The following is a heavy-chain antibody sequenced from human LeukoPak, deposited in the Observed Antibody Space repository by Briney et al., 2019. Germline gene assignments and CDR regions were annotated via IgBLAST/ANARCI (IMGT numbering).Heavy chain of an antibody. D-gene: IGHD4-11*01. V-gene: IGHV3-7*01. CDR3: ARGGATTGRFDY. Sequence: AGGSLRLSCAASGFAFSTYWMSWVRQGPGKWLEWVANIKGDESEKYYVDSVKGRFTISRDNAKNSLYLQMDSLRTDDTAVYYCARGGATTGRFDYWGQGTLVTGSS. CDR2: IKGDESEK. CDR1: GFAFSTYW. J-gene: IGHJ4*02.